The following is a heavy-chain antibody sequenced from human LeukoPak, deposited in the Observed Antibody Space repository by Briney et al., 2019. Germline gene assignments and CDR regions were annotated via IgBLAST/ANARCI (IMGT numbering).Heavy chain of an antibody. CDR2: IYYSGST. D-gene: IGHD5-18*01. CDR3: ARTTEGGYSYGYFYNYYMDV. Sequence: PSETLSLTCTVSGYSISSSYYWSWIRQPPGKGLEWIGYIYYSGSTNYKSSLKSRVTISVDTSKNQFSLKLSSVTAADTAVYYCARTTEGGYSYGYFYNYYMDVWGKGTTVTISS. V-gene: IGHV4-61*01. CDR1: GYSISSSYY. J-gene: IGHJ6*03.